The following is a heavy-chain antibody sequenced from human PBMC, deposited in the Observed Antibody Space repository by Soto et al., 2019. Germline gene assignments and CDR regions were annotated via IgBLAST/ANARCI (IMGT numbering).Heavy chain of an antibody. D-gene: IGHD3-22*01. CDR3: ARVAYDSSGYYSWATASYYFDY. CDR1: GGSFSGYY. Sequence: SETLSLTCAVYGGSFSGYYWTWIRQPPGTGLEWIGEINHSGSTNYNPSLKSRVTISVDTSKNQFSLKLTSVTAADTAVYYCARVAYDSSGYYSWATASYYFDYWGQGTLVTVSS. J-gene: IGHJ4*02. CDR2: INHSGST. V-gene: IGHV4-34*01.